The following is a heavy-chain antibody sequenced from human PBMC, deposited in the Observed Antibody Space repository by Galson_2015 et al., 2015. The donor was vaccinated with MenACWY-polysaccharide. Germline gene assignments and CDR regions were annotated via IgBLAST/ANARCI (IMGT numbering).Heavy chain of an antibody. CDR1: GFTFSSYA. J-gene: IGHJ4*02. D-gene: IGHD4-17*01. V-gene: IGHV3-23*01. Sequence: SLRLSCAASGFTFSSYAMSWVRQAPGKGLEWVSSISGSDGRTHYADSVKGRFPVSRDNVKNSVYLQVNSLRDGDTALYYCATGDYVSQGGRSYWGQGTLVTVSS. CDR2: ISGSDGRT. CDR3: ATGDYVSQGGRSY.